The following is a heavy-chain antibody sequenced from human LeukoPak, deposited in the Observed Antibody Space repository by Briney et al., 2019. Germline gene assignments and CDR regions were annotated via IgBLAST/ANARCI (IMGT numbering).Heavy chain of an antibody. V-gene: IGHV1-69*13. Sequence: GASVKVSCKASGGAFSSYAISWVRQAPGQGLEWMGGIIPIFGTANYAQKFQGRVTITADESTSTAYMELSSLRSEDTAVYYCARALRYSSGWHFDYWGQGTLVTVSS. CDR2: IIPIFGTA. CDR3: ARALRYSSGWHFDY. CDR1: GGAFSSYA. D-gene: IGHD6-19*01. J-gene: IGHJ4*02.